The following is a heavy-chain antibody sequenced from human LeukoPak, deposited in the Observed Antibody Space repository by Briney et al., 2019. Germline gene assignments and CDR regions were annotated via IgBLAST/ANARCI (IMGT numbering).Heavy chain of an antibody. J-gene: IGHJ3*02. V-gene: IGHV4-30-2*01. CDR3: ASGGRNWTIRVHAFDI. D-gene: IGHD1-1*01. CDR2: IYHSGST. Sequence: PSQTLSLTCAVSGGSISSGGYSWSWIRQPPGKGLEWIGYIYHSGSTYYNPSLKSRVTISVDTSKNQFSLKLSSVTAADTAVYYCASGGRNWTIRVHAFDIWGQGTMVTVSS. CDR1: GGSISSGGYS.